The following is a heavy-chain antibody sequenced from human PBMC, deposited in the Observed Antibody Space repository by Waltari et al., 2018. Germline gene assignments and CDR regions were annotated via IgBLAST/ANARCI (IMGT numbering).Heavy chain of an antibody. J-gene: IGHJ6*02. CDR1: GGSISSHY. CDR2: IYYSGRT. CDR3: ARTAYYYYGMDV. Sequence: QVQLQESGPGLVKPSETLSLTCTVSGGSISSHYWSWIRQPPGKGLEWIGYIYYSGRTNYNPSLKSRVTISVDTSKNQFSLKLSSVTAADTAVYYCARTAYYYYGMDVWGQGTTVTVSS. V-gene: IGHV4-59*11.